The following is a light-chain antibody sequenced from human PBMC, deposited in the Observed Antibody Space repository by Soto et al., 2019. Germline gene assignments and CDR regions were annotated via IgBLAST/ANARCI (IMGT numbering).Light chain of an antibody. CDR2: LGS. Sequence: DIVMTQSPLSLPVTPGEPASISCRSSQSLLHSNGYNYLDWYLQKPGQSPQLLIYLGSNRASGVPDRFSGSGSGTDFTLKISRVEAEYVGVYYCMQALQSWTFGQGTKVEIK. CDR1: QSLLHSNGYNY. V-gene: IGKV2-28*01. J-gene: IGKJ1*01. CDR3: MQALQSWT.